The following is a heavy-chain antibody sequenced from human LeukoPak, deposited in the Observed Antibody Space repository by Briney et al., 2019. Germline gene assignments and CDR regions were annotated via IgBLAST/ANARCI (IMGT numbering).Heavy chain of an antibody. V-gene: IGHV3-53*01. Sequence: GGSLRLSCAASGFTVSSNYMSWVRQAPGKGLEWVSVIYSGDSVYYADSVKGRFTISRDNSKNTLYLQMNSLRAEDTAVYYCARNLGATGPHDAFGIWGQGTMVTVSS. CDR3: ARNLGATGPHDAFGI. CDR1: GFTVSSNY. CDR2: IYSGDSV. J-gene: IGHJ3*02. D-gene: IGHD1-26*01.